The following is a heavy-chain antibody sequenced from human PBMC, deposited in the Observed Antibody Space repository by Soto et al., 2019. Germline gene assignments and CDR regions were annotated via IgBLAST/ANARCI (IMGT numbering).Heavy chain of an antibody. Sequence: ASVKVSCKASGVTFSSYAISWVRQAPGQGLEWMGGIIPIFGTANYAQKFQGRVTITADESTSTAYMELSSLRSEDTAVYYCARMAAAGTGSSDYWGQGTLVTVSS. CDR3: ARMAAAGTGSSDY. J-gene: IGHJ4*02. CDR1: GVTFSSYA. D-gene: IGHD6-13*01. V-gene: IGHV1-69*13. CDR2: IIPIFGTA.